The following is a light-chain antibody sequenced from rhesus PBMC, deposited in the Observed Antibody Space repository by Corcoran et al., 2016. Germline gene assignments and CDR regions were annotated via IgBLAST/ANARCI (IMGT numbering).Light chain of an antibody. CDR2: KAS. CDR3: QHGYGTPFT. J-gene: IGKJ3*01. Sequence: DIKMTQSPSSLSASVGDRVTITCRASQGINNYLSWYQQKPGKGPKLLIYKASTLQRGVPSRFSGRGSGTDYTFTISSLQPEDVATYYCQHGYGTPFTFGPGTKLDIK. CDR1: QGINNY. V-gene: IGKV1-74*01.